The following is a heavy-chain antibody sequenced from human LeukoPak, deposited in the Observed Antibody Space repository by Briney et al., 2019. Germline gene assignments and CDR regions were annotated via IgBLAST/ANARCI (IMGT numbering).Heavy chain of an antibody. CDR3: ARDSSSWYRSYYYGMDV. V-gene: IGHV1-46*01. CDR2: INPSGGGT. J-gene: IGHJ6*02. CDR1: GYTFTSYY. D-gene: IGHD6-13*01. Sequence: ASVKVSCKASGYTFTSYYMHWVRQAPGQGLEWMGIINPSGGGTSYAQKLQGRITMTRDTSRSTVYMELSSLRSEDTAVYYCARDSSSWYRSYYYGMDVWGQGTTVTVSS.